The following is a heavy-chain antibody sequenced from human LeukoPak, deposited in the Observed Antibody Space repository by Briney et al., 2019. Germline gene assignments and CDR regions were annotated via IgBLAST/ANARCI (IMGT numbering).Heavy chain of an antibody. V-gene: IGHV3-20*04. CDR1: RFTFGDYG. J-gene: IGHJ4*02. CDR3: ARGRPSVSGTFDY. CDR2: SHWNGRST. Sequence: GGSLRLSCAASRFTFGDYGMSWVRQAPGKGLEWVSGSHWNGRSTNYADSVKGRFTISRDNAKNSLYLQMNSLRAEDTALYYCARGRPSVSGTFDYWGQGTLVTVSS. D-gene: IGHD6-19*01.